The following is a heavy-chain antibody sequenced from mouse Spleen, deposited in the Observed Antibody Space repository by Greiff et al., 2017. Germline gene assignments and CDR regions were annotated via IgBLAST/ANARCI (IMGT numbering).Heavy chain of an antibody. V-gene: IGHV1-59*01. Sequence: VQLQQPGAELVRPGTSVKLSCKASGYTFTSYWMHWVKQRPGQGLEWIGVIDPSDSYTNYNQKFKGKATLTVDTSSSTAYMQLSSLTSEDSAVYYCASYYGSYYYAMDYWGQGTSVTVSS. J-gene: IGHJ4*01. D-gene: IGHD1-1*01. CDR2: IDPSDSYT. CDR1: GYTFTSYW. CDR3: ASYYGSYYYAMDY.